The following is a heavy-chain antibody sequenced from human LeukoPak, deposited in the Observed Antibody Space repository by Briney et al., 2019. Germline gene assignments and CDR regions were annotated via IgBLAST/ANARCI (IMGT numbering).Heavy chain of an antibody. D-gene: IGHD3-22*01. J-gene: IGHJ4*02. V-gene: IGHV3-48*03. CDR2: ISSSGSTI. CDR3: ARERDYDSSGYYFDY. CDR1: GFTFSSYE. Sequence: GGSLRLSCAASGFTFSSYEMNWVRQAPGKGLEWVSCISSSGSTIYYADSVKGRFTISRDNAKNSLYLQMNSLRAEDTAVYYCARERDYDSSGYYFDYWGQGTLVTVSS.